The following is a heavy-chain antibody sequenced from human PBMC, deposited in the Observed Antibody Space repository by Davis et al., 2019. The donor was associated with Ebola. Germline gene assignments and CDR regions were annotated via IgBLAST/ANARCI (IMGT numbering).Heavy chain of an antibody. V-gene: IGHV3-30-3*01. Sequence: PGGSLRLSCAASGFTFSSYAMHWVRQAPGKGLEWVAVISYDGSNKYYADSVKGRFTISRDNSKNTLYLQMNSLRAEDTAVYYCVKEPPGNIAVAGIFDYWGQGTLVTVSS. CDR1: GFTFSSYA. J-gene: IGHJ4*02. CDR3: VKEPPGNIAVAGIFDY. D-gene: IGHD6-19*01. CDR2: ISYDGSNK.